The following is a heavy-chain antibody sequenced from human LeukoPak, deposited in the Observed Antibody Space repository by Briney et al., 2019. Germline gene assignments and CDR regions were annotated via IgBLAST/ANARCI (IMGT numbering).Heavy chain of an antibody. CDR1: GFTFSSYG. D-gene: IGHD1-26*01. CDR2: LSGSGGST. Sequence: GGSLRLSCAASGFTFSSYGMHWVRQAPGKGLEWVSVLSGSGGSTYYADSVKGRFTISRDNSKNMLYLQMNSLRAEDTAIYYCAKGLLVPTLFCFDYWGQGTLVTVSS. V-gene: IGHV3-23*01. CDR3: AKGLLVPTLFCFDY. J-gene: IGHJ4*02.